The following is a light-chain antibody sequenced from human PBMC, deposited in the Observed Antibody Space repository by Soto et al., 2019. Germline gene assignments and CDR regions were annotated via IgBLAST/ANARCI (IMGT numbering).Light chain of an antibody. V-gene: IGLV2-14*01. CDR2: EVT. J-gene: IGLJ2*01. CDR3: SSFTTTSTLVV. CDR1: SSDVGAYNS. Sequence: QSVLTQPASVSGSPGQSITISCTGTSSDVGAYNSVSWYQHHPGKAPKLMIYEVTNRPSGVSNRFSGSKSGTTASLTISGLQAEDEADYYCSSFTTTSTLVVFGGRTELTVL.